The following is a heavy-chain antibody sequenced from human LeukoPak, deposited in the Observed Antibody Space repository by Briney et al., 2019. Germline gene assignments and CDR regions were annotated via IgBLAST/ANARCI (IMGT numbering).Heavy chain of an antibody. CDR2: SNTNIGDP. D-gene: IGHD3-10*01. Sequence: SVKVSCKASGYTFRNYAMNGVRQAPGQGGEGVGWSNTNIGDPSYAQGFTGRLVFSLDTSVSTAFLQISSLKAEDTAVYYCARGRHYGSGNYAFDIWGQGTMVTVSS. CDR1: GYTFRNYA. J-gene: IGHJ3*02. CDR3: ARGRHYGSGNYAFDI. V-gene: IGHV7-4-1*02.